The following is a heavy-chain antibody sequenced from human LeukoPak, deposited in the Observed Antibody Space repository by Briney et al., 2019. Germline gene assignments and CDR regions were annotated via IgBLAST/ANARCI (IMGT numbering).Heavy chain of an antibody. CDR1: GGSISSSSYY. Sequence: SETLSLTCTVSGGSISSSSYYWSWIRQPAGKGLEWIGRIYTSGSTNYNPSLKSRVTISVDTSKNQFSLKLSSVTAADTAVYYCARVGIAARSGGFDYWGQGTLVTVSS. J-gene: IGHJ4*02. CDR3: ARVGIAARSGGFDY. CDR2: IYTSGST. D-gene: IGHD6-6*01. V-gene: IGHV4-61*02.